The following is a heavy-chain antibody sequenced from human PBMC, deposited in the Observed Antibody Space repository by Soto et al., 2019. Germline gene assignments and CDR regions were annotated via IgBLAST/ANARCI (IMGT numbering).Heavy chain of an antibody. CDR2: ISGTRGRHRNT. CDR3: ATTLSRLGGYDMPWLAP. J-gene: IGHJ5*02. Sequence: GGSLRLSCAASGFIFSDYAMTWVRQAPGKGLEWVSTISGTRGRHRNTFYTASVKGRFTVTRDNSNNTLFLQMNSLRVEDTAVYYCATTLSRLGGYDMPWLAPWGQGTLVTVSS. V-gene: IGHV3-23*01. CDR1: GFIFSDYA. D-gene: IGHD5-12*01.